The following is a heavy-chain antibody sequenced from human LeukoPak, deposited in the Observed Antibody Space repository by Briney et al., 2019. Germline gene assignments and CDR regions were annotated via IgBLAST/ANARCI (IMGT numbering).Heavy chain of an antibody. CDR3: ASVPPANCGGDCYSEDWFDP. V-gene: IGHV4-34*01. D-gene: IGHD2-21*02. CDR2: INHSGST. J-gene: IGHJ5*02. CDR1: GGPFSGYY. Sequence: SETLSLTCAVYGGPFSGYYWSWIRQPPGKGLEWIGEINHSGSTNYNPSLKSRVTISVDTSKNQFSLKLSSVTAADTAVYYCASVPPANCGGDCYSEDWFDPWGQGTLVTVSS.